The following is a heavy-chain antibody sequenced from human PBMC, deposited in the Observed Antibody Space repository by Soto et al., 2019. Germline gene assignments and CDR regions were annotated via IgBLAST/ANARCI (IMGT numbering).Heavy chain of an antibody. CDR2: ISSSSSYI. V-gene: IGHV3-21*01. D-gene: IGHD3-10*01. Sequence: GGSLRLSCAASGFTFSSYSMNWVRQDPGKGLEWVSSISSSSSYIYYADSVKGRFTISRDNAKNSLYLQMNSLRAEDTAVYYCARDEVLWFGELSHFDYWGQGTLVTVSS. CDR3: ARDEVLWFGELSHFDY. J-gene: IGHJ4*02. CDR1: GFTFSSYS.